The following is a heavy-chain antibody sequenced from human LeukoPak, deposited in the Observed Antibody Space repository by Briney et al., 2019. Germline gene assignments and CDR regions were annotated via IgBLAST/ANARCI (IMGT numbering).Heavy chain of an antibody. V-gene: IGHV1-69*13. CDR3: ARAQGIQLWPWDY. CDR1: GGTFSSYA. CDR2: IIPIFGTA. J-gene: IGHJ4*02. D-gene: IGHD5-18*01. Sequence: ASVKVFCKASGGTFSSYAISWVRQAPGQGLEWMGGIIPIFGTANYAQKFQGRVTITADESTSTAYMELSSLRSEDTAVYYCARAQGIQLWPWDYWGQGTLVTVSS.